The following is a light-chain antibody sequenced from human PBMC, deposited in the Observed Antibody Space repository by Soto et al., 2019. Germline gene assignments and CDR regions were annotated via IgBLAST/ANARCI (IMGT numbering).Light chain of an antibody. CDR3: SSCTSSSTPVV. CDR2: DVS. V-gene: IGLV2-14*01. CDR1: SSDVGGYNC. Sequence: QSALTQPASASGSPGQSITISCTGTSSDVGGYNCVSWYQQHPGKAPKLMIYDVSNWPSGASNRFSGSKSGNTASLTISGLQAEDEADYYCSSCTSSSTPVVFGGGTKVTVL. J-gene: IGLJ2*01.